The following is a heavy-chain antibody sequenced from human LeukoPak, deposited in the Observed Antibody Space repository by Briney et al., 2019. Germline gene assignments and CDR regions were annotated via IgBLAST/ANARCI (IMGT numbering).Heavy chain of an antibody. J-gene: IGHJ6*02. V-gene: IGHV1-69*04. CDR3: AREEVASGSYFYYSYGMDV. CDR2: IIPIFGIA. Sequence: SVKVSCKASGGTFSSYAISWVRQAPGQGLEWMGRIIPIFGIANYAQKFQGRVTITADKSTSTAYMELSSLRFEAPGVYYCAREEVASGSYFYYSYGMDVWGQGTTVTVSS. D-gene: IGHD3-10*01. CDR1: GGTFSSYA.